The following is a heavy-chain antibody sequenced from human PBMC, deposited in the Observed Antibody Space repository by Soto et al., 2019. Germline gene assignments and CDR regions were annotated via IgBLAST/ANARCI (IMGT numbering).Heavy chain of an antibody. CDR3: ARDREGICGLDS. Sequence: QVQLVESGGGVVQPGRSLRLSCAASGLIFSSHGMHWVSQVPGKGLEWVAFIRNDGRSKYYGDSVKGRFTISRDNSKNTVYLQMNSLGVEDTAVYYCARDREGICGLDSWCQGTLVTVSS. V-gene: IGHV3-33*01. J-gene: IGHJ5*01. CDR2: IRNDGRSK. D-gene: IGHD2-2*01. CDR1: GLIFSSHG.